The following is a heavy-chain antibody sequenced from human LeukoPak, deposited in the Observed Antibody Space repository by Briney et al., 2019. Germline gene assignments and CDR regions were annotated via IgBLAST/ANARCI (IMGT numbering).Heavy chain of an antibody. CDR1: GFTFRSFE. Sequence: PGGSLRLCCAASGFTFRSFEMNWVRQAPGKGLEWLSYIGTIGSPIYYADSVKGRFTISRDNARNSLCLQMNSLRVEDMAVYYCASFYDSSGRDYWGQGTLVTVSS. V-gene: IGHV3-48*03. J-gene: IGHJ4*02. D-gene: IGHD3-22*01. CDR2: IGTIGSPI. CDR3: ASFYDSSGRDY.